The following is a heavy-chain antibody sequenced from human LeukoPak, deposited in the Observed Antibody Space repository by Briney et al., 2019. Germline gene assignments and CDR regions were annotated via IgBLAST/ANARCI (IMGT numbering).Heavy chain of an antibody. CDR2: IYYSGST. D-gene: IGHD3-10*01. J-gene: IGHJ4*02. V-gene: IGHV4-30-4*01. CDR1: GVSISSGDYY. CDR3: ARENYYGYYFDY. Sequence: SETLSLTCTVSGVSISSGDYYWSWIRQPPGKGLEWIGYIYYSGSTYYNPSLKSRVTISVDTSKNQFSLKLSSVTAADTAVYYCARENYYGYYFDYWGQGTLVTVSS.